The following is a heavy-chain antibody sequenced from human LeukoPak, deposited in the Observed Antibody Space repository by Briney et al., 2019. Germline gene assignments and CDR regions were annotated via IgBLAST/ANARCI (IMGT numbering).Heavy chain of an antibody. D-gene: IGHD2-21*01. CDR3: ARPRGDYYTYFDY. Sequence: SETLSLTCAVYGGSFSGYYWSWIRQPPGKGLEWIGEINHSGSTYYNPSLKTRVTISVDTSKNHLSLKLSSVTAADTAVYYCARPRGDYYTYFDYWGQGTLVTVSS. CDR2: INHSGST. J-gene: IGHJ4*02. CDR1: GGSFSGYY. V-gene: IGHV4-34*01.